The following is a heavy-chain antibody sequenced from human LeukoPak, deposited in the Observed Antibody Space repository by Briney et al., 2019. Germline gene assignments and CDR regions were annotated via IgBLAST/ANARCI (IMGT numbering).Heavy chain of an antibody. Sequence: SETLSLTCTVSGGSISDSGYYWGWIRQPPGKGLEWSGSINDGRHTFYNPSLKSRGTISVDTSKNHFSLKLSSVTAADTAEYYCARQIAVAGEWAFDIWGQGTMVTVSS. CDR2: INDGRHT. CDR1: GGSISDSGYY. V-gene: IGHV4-39*02. CDR3: ARQIAVAGEWAFDI. J-gene: IGHJ3*02. D-gene: IGHD6-19*01.